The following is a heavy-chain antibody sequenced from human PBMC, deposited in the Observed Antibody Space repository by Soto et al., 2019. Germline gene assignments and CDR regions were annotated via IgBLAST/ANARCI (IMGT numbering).Heavy chain of an antibody. D-gene: IGHD6-19*01. Sequence: GGSLRLSCAASVFTFSSHAMSWVRQAPGKGLEWVSTISSGGDNTYSADSVKGRLTISRDNSKNTLYLQMNSLRAEDTAVYYCAKDFDSYSSGRYGMDAWGQGTTVTVSS. CDR3: AKDFDSYSSGRYGMDA. CDR2: ISSGGDNT. V-gene: IGHV3-23*01. J-gene: IGHJ6*02. CDR1: VFTFSSHA.